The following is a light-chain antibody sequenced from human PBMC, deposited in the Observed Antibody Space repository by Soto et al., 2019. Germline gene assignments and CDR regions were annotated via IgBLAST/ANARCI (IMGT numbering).Light chain of an antibody. CDR1: SSDVGGYNY. Sequence: QSALTQPASVSGSPGQSITISCTGTSSDVGGYNYVSWYQQHPGKAPKLMIYDVSNRPSGVSNRFSGSKSGTSASLAISGLRSEDEADYYCAAWDDSLSGPYVVFGGGTKLTVL. J-gene: IGLJ2*01. CDR3: AAWDDSLSGPYVV. V-gene: IGLV2-14*01. CDR2: DVS.